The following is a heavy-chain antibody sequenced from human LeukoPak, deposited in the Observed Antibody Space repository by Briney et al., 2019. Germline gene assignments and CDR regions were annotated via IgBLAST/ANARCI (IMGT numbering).Heavy chain of an antibody. D-gene: IGHD5-12*01. J-gene: IGHJ4*02. CDR3: AKDNGIVAPSIPLDY. CDR2: INGNGGST. CDR1: GFTFDDYG. V-gene: IGHV3-23*01. Sequence: PGGSLRLSCAASGFTFDDYGMSWVRQIPGKGLEWVSGINGNGGSTNYADSVKGRFTISRDNSKNTLYLQMNSLRAEDTAVYYCAKDNGIVAPSIPLDYWGQGTLVTVSS.